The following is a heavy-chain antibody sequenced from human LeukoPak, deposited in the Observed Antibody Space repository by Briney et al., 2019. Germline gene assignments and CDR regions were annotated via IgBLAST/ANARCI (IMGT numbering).Heavy chain of an antibody. CDR2: INHSGST. J-gene: IGHJ6*03. V-gene: IGHV4-34*01. D-gene: IGHD1-1*01. CDR3: ARPGHSYYYMDV. CDR1: GGSFSGYY. Sequence: SETLSLTCAVYGGSFSGYYWSWIRQPPGKGLEWIGEINHSGSTNYNPSLKSRVTISADTSKNHFSLKLSSVTAADTAVYYCARPGHSYYYMDVWGEGTPVTVSS.